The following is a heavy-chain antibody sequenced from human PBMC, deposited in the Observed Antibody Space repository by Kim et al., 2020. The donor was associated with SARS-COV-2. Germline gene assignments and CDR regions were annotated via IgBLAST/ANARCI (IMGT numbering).Heavy chain of an antibody. V-gene: IGHV4-59*01. J-gene: IGHJ3*02. CDR3: ARESSEDAFDI. CDR1: GGSISSYY. D-gene: IGHD6-19*01. Sequence: SETLSLTCTVSGGSISSYYWSWIRQPPGKGLEWIGYIYYSGSTNYNPSLKSRVTISVDTSKNQFSLKLSSVTAADTAVYYCARESSEDAFDIWGQGTMVTVSS. CDR2: IYYSGST.